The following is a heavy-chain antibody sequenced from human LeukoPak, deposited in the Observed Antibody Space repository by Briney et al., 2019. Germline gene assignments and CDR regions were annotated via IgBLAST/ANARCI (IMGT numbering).Heavy chain of an antibody. Sequence: GGSLRLSCAASGFIFSSYWMSWVRQAPGKGLEWVANIKQDGSQKYYVDYVRGRFTISRDNAKNSLYLQMNSLRAEDTAVYYCARDDYGGDSIENAFDVWGQGTLLTVSS. CDR3: ARDDYGGDSIENAFDV. CDR1: GFIFSSYW. D-gene: IGHD4-23*01. CDR2: IKQDGSQK. V-gene: IGHV3-7*01. J-gene: IGHJ3*01.